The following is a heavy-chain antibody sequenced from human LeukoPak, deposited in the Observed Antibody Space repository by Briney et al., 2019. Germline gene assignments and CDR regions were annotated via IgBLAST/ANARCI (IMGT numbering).Heavy chain of an antibody. CDR2: IYYSGST. J-gene: IGHJ4*02. D-gene: IGHD2-2*01. CDR1: GGSISSSSYY. V-gene: IGHV4-39*01. CDR3: ARGNLRLPAAMLY. Sequence: PSETLSLTCTVSGGSISSSSYYWGWIRQPPGKGLEWIGSIYYSGSTYYNPSLKSRVTISVDTSKNQFSLKLSSVTAADTAVYYCARGNLRLPAAMLYWGQGTLVTVSS.